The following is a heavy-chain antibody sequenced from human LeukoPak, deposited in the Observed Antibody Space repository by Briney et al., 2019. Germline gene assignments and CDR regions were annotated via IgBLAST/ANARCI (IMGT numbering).Heavy chain of an antibody. CDR1: GFTFSSYW. V-gene: IGHV3-7*01. J-gene: IGHJ5*02. D-gene: IGHD2-2*01. Sequence: GGSLRLSCAASGFTFSSYWMSWVRQAPGKGLEWVANIKQDGSEKYYVDSVKGRFTISRDNAKNSLYLQMNSLRAEDTAVYYCARWVVVPASKTLPPPYNWFDPWGQGTLVTVFS. CDR3: ARWVVVPASKTLPPPYNWFDP. CDR2: IKQDGSEK.